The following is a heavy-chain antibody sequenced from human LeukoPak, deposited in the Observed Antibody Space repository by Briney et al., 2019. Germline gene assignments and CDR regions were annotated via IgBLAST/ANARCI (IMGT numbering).Heavy chain of an antibody. V-gene: IGHV6-1*01. D-gene: IGHD5-18*01. CDR2: TYYRSKWYD. CDR3: ARDQRVRGTAMVTDAFDI. J-gene: IGHJ3*02. Sequence: SQTLSLTCAISGDTVSSNSGVWNWIRQSPSRGLEWLGRTYYRSKWYDDYAVSVRSRITITPDTSKNQFSLQLTSVTPEDTAVYYCARDQRVRGTAMVTDAFDIWGQGTMVTVSS. CDR1: GDTVSSNSGV.